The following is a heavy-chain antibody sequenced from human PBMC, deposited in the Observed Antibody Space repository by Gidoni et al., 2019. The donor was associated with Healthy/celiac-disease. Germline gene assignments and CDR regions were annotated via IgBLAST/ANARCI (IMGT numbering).Heavy chain of an antibody. D-gene: IGHD1-26*01. V-gene: IGHV3-49*04. CDR1: GFTFGAYA. CDR2: IRSKAYGGTT. J-gene: IGHJ3*02. CDR3: TRDPHRWELLDADAFDI. Sequence: EVQLVESGGGLVQPGRSLRLSCTASGFTFGAYAMSWVRQAPGKGLEWVGFIRSKAYGGTTEYAASVKGRFTISRDDSKSIAYLQMNSLKTEDTAVYYCTRDPHRWELLDADAFDIWGQGTMVTVSS.